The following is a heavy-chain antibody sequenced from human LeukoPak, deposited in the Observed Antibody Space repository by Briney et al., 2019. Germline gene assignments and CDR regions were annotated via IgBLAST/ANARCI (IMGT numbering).Heavy chain of an antibody. V-gene: IGHV4-34*01. Sequence: SETLSLTCAVYGGSFSGYYWSWIRQPPGKGLEWIGEINHSGSTNYNPSLKSRVTISVDTSKNQFSLKLSSVTAADTAVYYCATPKNCGGDCYYYAFDIWGQGTMVTVSS. CDR3: ATPKNCGGDCYYYAFDI. D-gene: IGHD2-21*02. CDR2: INHSGST. CDR1: GGSFSGYY. J-gene: IGHJ3*02.